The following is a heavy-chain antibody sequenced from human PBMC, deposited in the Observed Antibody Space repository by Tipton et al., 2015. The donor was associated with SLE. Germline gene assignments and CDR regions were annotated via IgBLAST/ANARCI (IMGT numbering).Heavy chain of an antibody. D-gene: IGHD2-2*01. CDR1: GYSISSGYY. CDR2: IYHTGST. V-gene: IGHV4-38-2*02. J-gene: IGHJ6*02. CDR3: ATLGYCTSTRCPYYYYGMDV. Sequence: TLSLTCTVSGYSISSGYYWAWIRQSPGKGLEWVGSIYHTGSTYYNPSLKSRVTISVDTSKNHFSLKLSSVTAADTAVYYCATLGYCTSTRCPYYYYGMDVWGHGTTVTVSS.